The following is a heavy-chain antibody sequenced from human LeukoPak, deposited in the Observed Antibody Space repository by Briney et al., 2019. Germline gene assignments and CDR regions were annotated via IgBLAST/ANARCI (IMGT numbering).Heavy chain of an antibody. Sequence: GGSLGLSCAASGFTFSSYWMSWVRQAPGKGLEWVANIKQDGSEKYYVDSVKGRFTISRDNAKNSLYLQMNSLRAEDTAVYYCARELTGPPNSLDVWGKGTTVTVSS. V-gene: IGHV3-7*01. CDR2: IKQDGSEK. CDR3: ARELTGPPNSLDV. CDR1: GFTFSSYW. J-gene: IGHJ6*04. D-gene: IGHD1-20*01.